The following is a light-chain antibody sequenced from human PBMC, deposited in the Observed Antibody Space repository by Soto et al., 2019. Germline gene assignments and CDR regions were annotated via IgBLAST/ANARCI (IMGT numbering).Light chain of an antibody. CDR3: QQRTNWPPTWT. Sequence: EIVLTQSPATLSLSPGERATLSCRASQSVYTYLAWYQQKPGQAPRLLIYDASKRATGIPARFSGSGSGTDFTLTISSLEPEDFEVYYCQQRTNWPPTWTFGQGTKVEIK. V-gene: IGKV3-11*01. J-gene: IGKJ1*01. CDR2: DAS. CDR1: QSVYTY.